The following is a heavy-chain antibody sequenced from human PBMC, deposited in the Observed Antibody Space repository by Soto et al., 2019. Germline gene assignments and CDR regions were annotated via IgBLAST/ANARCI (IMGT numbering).Heavy chain of an antibody. D-gene: IGHD1-26*01. V-gene: IGHV1-46*01. CDR2: INPSGGST. CDR3: ARGGGSYLAGTRLDAFDI. Sequence: VASVKVSCKASGYTFTSYYMHWVRQAPGQGLEWMGIINPSGGSTSYAQKFQGRVTMTRDTSTSTVYMELSSLRSEDTAVYYCARGGGSYLAGTRLDAFDIWGQGTMVTVSS. J-gene: IGHJ3*02. CDR1: GYTFTSYY.